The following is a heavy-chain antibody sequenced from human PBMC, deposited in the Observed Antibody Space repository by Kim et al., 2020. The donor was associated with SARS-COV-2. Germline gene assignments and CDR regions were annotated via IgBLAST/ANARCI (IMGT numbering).Heavy chain of an antibody. Sequence: GGSLRLSCAASGFTFSSYWMSWVRQAPGKGLEWVANIKQDGSEKYYVDSVKGRFTISRDNAKNSLYLQMNSLRAEDTAVYYCARGSEPDYDFWSGYSDYYYGMDVWGQGTTVTVSS. CDR3: ARGSEPDYDFWSGYSDYYYGMDV. CDR2: IKQDGSEK. D-gene: IGHD3-3*01. J-gene: IGHJ6*02. CDR1: GFTFSSYW. V-gene: IGHV3-7*01.